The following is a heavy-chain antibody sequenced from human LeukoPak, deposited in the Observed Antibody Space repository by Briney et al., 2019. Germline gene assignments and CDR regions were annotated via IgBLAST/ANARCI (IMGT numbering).Heavy chain of an antibody. CDR2: IRSETDGGTP. CDR1: GFTFSYAW. V-gene: IGHV3-15*01. CDR3: TTPTFH. J-gene: IGHJ1*01. D-gene: IGHD2/OR15-2a*01. Sequence: GGSLRLSCAASGFTFSYAWMTWVRQAPGKGLERVGHIRSETDGGTPDYAAPVKGRFTISRDDSKNTLYLQMNSLKTEDTAVYYCTTPTFHWGQGTLVTVSS.